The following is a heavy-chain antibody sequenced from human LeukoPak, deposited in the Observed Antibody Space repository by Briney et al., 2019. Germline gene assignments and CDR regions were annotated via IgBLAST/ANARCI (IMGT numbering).Heavy chain of an antibody. D-gene: IGHD6-6*01. Sequence: SETLSLTCTVSGGSISSGGYYWSWIRQPPGKGLEWIGYIYHSGSTYYNPSLKSRVTISVDRSKNQFSLKLSSVTAADTAVYYCARRKVARHLDYWGQGTLVTVSS. CDR1: GGSISSGGYY. J-gene: IGHJ4*02. V-gene: IGHV4-30-2*01. CDR2: IYHSGST. CDR3: ARRKVARHLDY.